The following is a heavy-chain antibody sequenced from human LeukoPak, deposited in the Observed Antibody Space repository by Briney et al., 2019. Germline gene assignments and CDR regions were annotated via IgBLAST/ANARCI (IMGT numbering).Heavy chain of an antibody. D-gene: IGHD2/OR15-2a*01. CDR2: INQGGSET. CDR3: ATEDCTDKGDFDL. CDR1: GFTFSNHC. Sequence: PGGSLRLSCAASGFTFSNHCMSWVRQAPGNGLEWVANINQGGSETYYADSVKGRFTISRDNAKSALHLELNSLRVEDTALYYCATEDCTDKGDFDLWGRGTLVTVSS. V-gene: IGHV3-7*01. J-gene: IGHJ2*01.